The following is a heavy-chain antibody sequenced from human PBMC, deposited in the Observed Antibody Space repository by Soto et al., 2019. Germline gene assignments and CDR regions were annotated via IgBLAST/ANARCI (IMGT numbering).Heavy chain of an antibody. CDR2: IYYSGST. CDR3: ARGICSGGSCYNWFDP. D-gene: IGHD2-15*01. Sequence: TSETLSLTCTVSGGSISSSSCYWSWIRQHPGKGLEWIGYIYYSGSTYYNPSLKSRVTISVDTSKNPFSLKLSSVTAADTAVFYCARGICSGGSCYNWFDPWGQGTLVTVSS. V-gene: IGHV4-31*03. CDR1: GGSISSSSCY. J-gene: IGHJ5*02.